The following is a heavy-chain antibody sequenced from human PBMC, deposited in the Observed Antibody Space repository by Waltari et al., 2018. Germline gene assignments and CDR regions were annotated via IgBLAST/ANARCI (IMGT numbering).Heavy chain of an antibody. CDR3: ARDRSGSRTYYYMDV. J-gene: IGHJ6*03. CDR1: GGSISSYY. Sequence: QVQLQESGPGLVKPSETLSLTCTVSGGSISSYYWSWIRQPAGKGLEWIVRIYTSGSTNYNPSLKSRVTMSVDTSKNQFSLKLSSVTAADTAVYYCARDRSGSRTYYYMDVWGKGTTVTVSS. V-gene: IGHV4-4*07. CDR2: IYTSGST. D-gene: IGHD3-10*01.